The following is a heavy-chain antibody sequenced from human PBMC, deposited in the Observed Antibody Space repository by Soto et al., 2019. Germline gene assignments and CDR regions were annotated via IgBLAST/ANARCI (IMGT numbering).Heavy chain of an antibody. CDR1: GFSVSSNY. CDR3: ARRYIVGVTGDY. D-gene: IGHD1-26*01. V-gene: IGHV3-53*02. CDR2: IYSGGTT. Sequence: EVQLVETGGGMIQPGGSLRLSCAVSGFSVSSNYMSWVRQAPGKGLEWVLLIYSGGTTSYADSVKGRFIISRDSSKNTLFLQMNSLRVEDTAVYYCARRYIVGVTGDYWGQGTLVTVSS. J-gene: IGHJ4*02.